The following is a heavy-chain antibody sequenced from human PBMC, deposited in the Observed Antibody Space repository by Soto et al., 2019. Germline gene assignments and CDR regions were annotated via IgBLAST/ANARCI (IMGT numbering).Heavy chain of an antibody. J-gene: IGHJ4*02. CDR2: ISSSSSYI. CDR1: GFTFSSYS. D-gene: IGHD3-22*01. Sequence: PGGSLRLACAASGFTFSSYSMNWVRQAPGKGLEWVSSISSSSSYIYYADSVKGRFTISRDNSKNTLYLQMNSLRAEDTAVYYCAKDFSAMIVAYFDYWGQGTLVTVSS. CDR3: AKDFSAMIVAYFDY. V-gene: IGHV3-21*04.